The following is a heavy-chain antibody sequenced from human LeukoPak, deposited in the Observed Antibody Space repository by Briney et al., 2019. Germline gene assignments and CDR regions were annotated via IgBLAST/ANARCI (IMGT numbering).Heavy chain of an antibody. D-gene: IGHD2-21*02. J-gene: IGHJ3*02. Sequence: ASVKVSCKASGYTFTSYAMHWVRRAPGQRLEWMGWINAGHGNTKYSQKFQGRVTITRDTSASTAYMELSSLRSEDTAVYYCARRGGICGGDCSDAFDIWGQGTMVTVSS. CDR2: INAGHGNT. V-gene: IGHV1-3*01. CDR3: ARRGGICGGDCSDAFDI. CDR1: GYTFTSYA.